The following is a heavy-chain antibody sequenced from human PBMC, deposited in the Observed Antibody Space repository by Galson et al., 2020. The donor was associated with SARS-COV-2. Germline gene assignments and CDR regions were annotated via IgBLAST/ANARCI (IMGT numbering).Heavy chain of an antibody. J-gene: IGHJ4*02. Sequence: SLKISCAASGFTFEDYAMHWVRQAPGKGLEWVSGISWNGGDTVYADSVKGRFTISRDNAKNSLYLQMDGLRIEDMAVYYCAKTVISSLMIRGAYFDYWGLGTLVTVSS. CDR1: GFTFEDYA. V-gene: IGHV3-9*03. D-gene: IGHD3-10*01. CDR3: AKTVISSLMIRGAYFDY. CDR2: ISWNGGDT.